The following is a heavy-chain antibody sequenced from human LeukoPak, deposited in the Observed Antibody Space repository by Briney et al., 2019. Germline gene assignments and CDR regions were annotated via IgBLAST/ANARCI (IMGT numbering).Heavy chain of an antibody. Sequence: QPGGSLRLSCAASGFTFSSYGMHWVRQAPGKGLEWVAVISYDGSNKYYADSVKGRFTISRDNSKNTLYLQMNSLRAEDTAVYYCAKPALPSQDAFDIWGQGTMVTVSS. V-gene: IGHV3-30*18. CDR2: ISYDGSNK. J-gene: IGHJ3*02. CDR3: AKPALPSQDAFDI. D-gene: IGHD2-2*01. CDR1: GFTFSSYG.